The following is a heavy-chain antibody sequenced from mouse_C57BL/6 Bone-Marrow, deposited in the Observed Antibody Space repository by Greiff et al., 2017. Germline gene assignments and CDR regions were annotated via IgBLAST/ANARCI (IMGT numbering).Heavy chain of an antibody. Sequence: EVKLQESGPELVKPGASVKISCKASGYSFTDYNLNWVKQSHGKSLEWIGVINPNSGTTSSNQKFKGKATLTVAHSSSTAYLQRNSLTSEASAVYYCAAGLRRGAWFAYWGQGTLVTVSA. D-gene: IGHD2-4*01. J-gene: IGHJ3*01. V-gene: IGHV1-39*01. CDR1: GYSFTDYN. CDR3: AAGLRRGAWFAY. CDR2: INPNSGTT.